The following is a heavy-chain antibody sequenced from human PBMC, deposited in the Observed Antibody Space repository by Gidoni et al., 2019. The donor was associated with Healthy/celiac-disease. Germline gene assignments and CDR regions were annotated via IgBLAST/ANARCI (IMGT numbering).Heavy chain of an antibody. CDR2: TRNKANSYTT. Sequence: EVQLVESGGGLVQPGGSLRLSCAASGFTFSDHYMDWVPQAPGKGLEWVGRTRNKANSYTTEYAASVKGRFTIARDDSKNSLYLQMNSLKTEDTAVYYCALSGGPWGQGTLVTVSS. J-gene: IGHJ5*02. CDR3: ALSGGP. V-gene: IGHV3-72*01. CDR1: GFTFSDHY. D-gene: IGHD3-10*01.